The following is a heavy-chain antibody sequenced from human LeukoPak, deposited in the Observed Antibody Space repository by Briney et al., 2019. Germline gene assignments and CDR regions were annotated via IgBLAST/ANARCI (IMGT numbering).Heavy chain of an antibody. CDR3: ARGHMAI. D-gene: IGHD5-24*01. CDR2: IKEDGSEK. J-gene: IGHJ3*02. CDR1: GFTLNNYW. V-gene: IGHV3-7*01. Sequence: GGSLRLSCAVSGFTLNNYWMSWVRQTPGKGLEWVANIKEDGSEKYYVDSVKGRFTISRDTAKNSLFLQMNSLRAEDTAVYYRARGHMAIWGQGTMVTVSS.